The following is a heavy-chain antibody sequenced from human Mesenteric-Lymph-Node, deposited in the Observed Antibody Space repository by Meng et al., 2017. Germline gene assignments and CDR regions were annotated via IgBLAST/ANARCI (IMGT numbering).Heavy chain of an antibody. V-gene: IGHV4-34*01. CDR1: GGSFSGYY. J-gene: IGHJ5*02. Sequence: QVHLQQWGAGLLKPSETLSLTCAVYGGSFSGYYWSWIRQPPGKGLEWIGEINHSGSTNYNPSLKSRVTISVDTSKNQFSLKLSSVTAADTAVYYCARRYGASAYNWFDPWGQGTLVTVSS. D-gene: IGHD4-17*01. CDR2: INHSGST. CDR3: ARRYGASAYNWFDP.